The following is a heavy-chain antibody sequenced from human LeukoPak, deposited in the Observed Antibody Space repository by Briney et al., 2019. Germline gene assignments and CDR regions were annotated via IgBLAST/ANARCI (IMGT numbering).Heavy chain of an antibody. Sequence: PGGSLRLSCAASGFTFSGYVMHWVRQAPGKGLEWLAVISYDENNKYYADSVRGRFTISRDNPKNMLYLQINSLRPEDTAVYYCARGDLWGGSYPFDCWGQGTLVTVSS. CDR1: GFTFSGYV. CDR3: ARGDLWGGSYPFDC. J-gene: IGHJ4*02. D-gene: IGHD1-26*01. CDR2: ISYDENNK. V-gene: IGHV3-30-3*01.